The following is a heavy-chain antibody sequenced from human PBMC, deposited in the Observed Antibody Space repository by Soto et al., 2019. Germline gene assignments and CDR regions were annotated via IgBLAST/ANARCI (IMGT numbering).Heavy chain of an antibody. CDR2: ISGSGGST. CDR3: AKYITMVRGVIIEAFDI. CDR1: GFTFSNYA. Sequence: GGSLRLSCAASGFTFSNYAMSWVRQATGKGLEWVSAISGSGGSTYYADSVKGRFTISRDNSKNTLYLQMNSLRAEDTAVYFCAKYITMVRGVIIEAFDIWGQGTMVTVSS. V-gene: IGHV3-23*01. D-gene: IGHD3-10*01. J-gene: IGHJ3*02.